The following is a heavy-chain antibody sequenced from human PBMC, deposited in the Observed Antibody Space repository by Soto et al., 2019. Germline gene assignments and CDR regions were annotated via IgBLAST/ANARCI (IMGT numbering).Heavy chain of an antibody. J-gene: IGHJ4*02. V-gene: IGHV3-30*18. Sequence: QVELVESGGGVVQPGRSLRLSCAASGFTFSTYGMHWVRQAPGKGLEWVAAMSYDGTKEYYVDSVKGRFTISRDNSRNTLFLQLNSLRAEDTAVYYCAKEYGSTWIDHWGQGTLVTDSS. CDR2: MSYDGTKE. D-gene: IGHD6-13*01. CDR1: GFTFSTYG. CDR3: AKEYGSTWIDH.